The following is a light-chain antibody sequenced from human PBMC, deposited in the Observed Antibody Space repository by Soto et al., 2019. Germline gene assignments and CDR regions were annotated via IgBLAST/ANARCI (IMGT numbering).Light chain of an antibody. CDR2: GTS. CDR3: QQYGTTPWT. CDR1: QSVNSNY. V-gene: IGKV3-20*01. J-gene: IGKJ1*01. Sequence: IVLTQSPGTLSLSPGERATLSCRASQSVNSNYLAWYQQRPGQAPRLLISGTSSRATGIPDRFSGSGAGTDFTLTISRLEPEDFAVYYCQQYGTTPWTFGQGTKVDIK.